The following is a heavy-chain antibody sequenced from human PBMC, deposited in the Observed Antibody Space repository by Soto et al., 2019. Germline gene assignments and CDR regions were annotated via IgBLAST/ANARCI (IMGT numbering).Heavy chain of an antibody. CDR3: ARSNDFWSGPMDV. D-gene: IGHD3-3*01. CDR2: IIPIFGTA. V-gene: IGHV1-69*13. CDR1: GGTFSSYA. J-gene: IGHJ6*02. Sequence: SVKVSCKASGGTFSSYAISWVRQAPGQGLEWMGGIIPIFGTANYAQKFQGRVTITADESTSTAYMELSSLRSEDTAVYYCARSNDFWSGPMDVWGQGTTVTVFS.